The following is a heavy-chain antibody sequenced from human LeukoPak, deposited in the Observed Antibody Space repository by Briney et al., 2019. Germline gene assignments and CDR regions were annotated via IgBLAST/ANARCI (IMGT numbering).Heavy chain of an antibody. V-gene: IGHV4-4*07. D-gene: IGHD3-3*01. Sequence: PSETLSLTCTVSGGSLSSYYWSWIRQPAGKGLEWIGRIYTSGSTNYNPSLKSRVTISVDKSKNQFSLKLSSVTAADTAVYYCARDRSGTIFGGNYMDVWGKGTTVTVSS. CDR1: GGSLSSYY. CDR3: ARDRSGTIFGGNYMDV. CDR2: IYTSGST. J-gene: IGHJ6*03.